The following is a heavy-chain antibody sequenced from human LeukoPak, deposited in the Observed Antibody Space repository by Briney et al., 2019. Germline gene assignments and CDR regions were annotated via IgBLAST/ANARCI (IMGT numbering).Heavy chain of an antibody. CDR1: GFTFRTSW. D-gene: IGHD1-26*01. CDR3: ARGLGSPTDY. V-gene: IGHV3-74*01. CDR2: INDDGSTT. J-gene: IGHJ4*02. Sequence: GGSLRLSCAASGFTFRTSWMHWLRHAPGKGLVWVSRINDDGSTTTYAESVKCRFTISRDNAKSTVYLQMNSLRAEDTAVYYCARGLGSPTDYWGQGTLVTVSS.